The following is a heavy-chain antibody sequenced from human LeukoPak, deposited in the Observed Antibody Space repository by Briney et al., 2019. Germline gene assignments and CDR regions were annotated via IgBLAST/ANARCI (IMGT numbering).Heavy chain of an antibody. CDR3: ARDPTLIVVPAAGYFDY. D-gene: IGHD2-2*01. V-gene: IGHV1-46*01. CDR1: GYTFTSYY. J-gene: IGHJ4*02. Sequence: GASVKVSCKASGYTFTSYYMHWVRQAPGQGLEWMGIINPSGGSTSYAQKFQGRVTMTRDTSTSTVYMELSSLRSEDTAVYYCARDPTLIVVPAAGYFDYWGQGTLVTVSS. CDR2: INPSGGST.